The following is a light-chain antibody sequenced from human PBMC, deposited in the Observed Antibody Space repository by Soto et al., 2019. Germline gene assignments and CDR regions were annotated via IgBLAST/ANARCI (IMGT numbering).Light chain of an antibody. Sequence: SVSATGIDTIHCRTRQGSGRYLGWYQQKPGKAPRLLIYAASSWQSGVPSRFSGSGSGTDFTLTISRVHPEDFAVYYCQPYVSSPRTFGQGTLVEIK. J-gene: IGKJ5*01. CDR2: AAS. CDR1: QGSGRY. CDR3: QPYVSSPRT. V-gene: IGKV1-39*01.